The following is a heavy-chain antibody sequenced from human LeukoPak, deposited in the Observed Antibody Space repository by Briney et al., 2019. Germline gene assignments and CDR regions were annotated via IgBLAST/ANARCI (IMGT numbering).Heavy chain of an antibody. CDR1: GGTFSSYA. V-gene: IGHV1-69*04. CDR2: IIPVLAIA. D-gene: IGHD5-24*01. Sequence: ASVTVSCKASGGTFSSYAISWVRQAPGQGLEWMGRIIPVLAIANYAQKFQDRVTITADKSTSTAYMELSSLRAEDTAVYYCARDQRDGYKYYYWGQGTLVTVSS. J-gene: IGHJ4*02. CDR3: ARDQRDGYKYYY.